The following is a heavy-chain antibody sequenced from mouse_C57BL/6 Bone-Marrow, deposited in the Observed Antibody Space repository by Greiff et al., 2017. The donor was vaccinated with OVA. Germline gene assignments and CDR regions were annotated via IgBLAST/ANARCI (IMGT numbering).Heavy chain of an antibody. D-gene: IGHD2-2*01. J-gene: IGHJ3*01. CDR1: GFTFSSYA. V-gene: IGHV5-4*01. Sequence: EVQLVESGGGLVKPGGSLKLSCAASGFTFSSYAMSWVRQTPEKRLEWVATISDGGSYTYYPDNVKGRFTISRDNAKNNLYLQMSHLKSEDTAMYYCARDLTMVTPFAYWGQGTLVTVSA. CDR3: ARDLTMVTPFAY. CDR2: ISDGGSYT.